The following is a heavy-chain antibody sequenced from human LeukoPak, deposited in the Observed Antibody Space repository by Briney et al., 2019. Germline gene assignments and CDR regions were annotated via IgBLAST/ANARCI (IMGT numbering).Heavy chain of an antibody. CDR2: IYYSGST. CDR1: GGSISSSSYY. CDR3: ARGSLLWFGELQYYFDY. Sequence: SETLSLTCTVSGGSISSSSYYWGWIRQPPGKGLEWIGSIYYSGSTYCNPSLKSRVTISVDTSKNQFSLKLSSVTAADTAVYYCARGSLLWFGELQYYFDYWGQGTLVTVSS. J-gene: IGHJ4*02. V-gene: IGHV4-39*01. D-gene: IGHD3-10*01.